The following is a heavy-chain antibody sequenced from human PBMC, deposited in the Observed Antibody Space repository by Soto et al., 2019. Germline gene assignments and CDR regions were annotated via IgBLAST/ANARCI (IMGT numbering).Heavy chain of an antibody. CDR1: GFTFSAYV. CDR3: ARGIIQDVEY. D-gene: IGHD3-3*01. J-gene: IGHJ4*02. Sequence: QVQLVESGGGVVQPGTSLRVSCGASGFTFSAYVMHWVRQALGKGLEWVAAISYDGNSEYYAASVKGRFTVSRDNSKNTVFLQMNTLRVEDTAVYYCARGIIQDVEYWGQGTLVTVSS. CDR2: ISYDGNSE. V-gene: IGHV3-30-3*01.